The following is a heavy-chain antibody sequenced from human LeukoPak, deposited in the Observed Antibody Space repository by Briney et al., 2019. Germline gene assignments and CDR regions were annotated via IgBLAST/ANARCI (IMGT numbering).Heavy chain of an antibody. Sequence: PGRSLRLSCAASGFTFSTFAMHWVRQAPGKGLEWVAVIWSEGSNQYYADSVGGRFTISRDNSRNTLYLQTNSLRAEDTAVYYCARCRYYDSSGYYYGEYYFDYWGQGTLVTVSS. CDR2: IWSEGSNQ. CDR3: ARCRYYDSSGYYYGEYYFDY. J-gene: IGHJ4*02. CDR1: GFTFSTFA. D-gene: IGHD3-22*01. V-gene: IGHV3-33*01.